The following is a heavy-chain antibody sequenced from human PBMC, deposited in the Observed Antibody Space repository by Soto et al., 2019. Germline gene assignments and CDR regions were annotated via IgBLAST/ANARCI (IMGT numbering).Heavy chain of an antibody. D-gene: IGHD3-3*01. CDR2: IYSSGST. J-gene: IGHJ5*02. CDR3: ARGQRFSDWFDP. V-gene: IGHV4-4*07. Sequence: ASETLSLTCTVTGGTLSGYYWTWIRQSAGGGLEWIGRIYSSGSTNHNPSLKSRVTISLDTSMSHFSLRLRSVSAADTAVYYCARGQRFSDWFDPWGQGTLVTVSS. CDR1: GGTLSGYY.